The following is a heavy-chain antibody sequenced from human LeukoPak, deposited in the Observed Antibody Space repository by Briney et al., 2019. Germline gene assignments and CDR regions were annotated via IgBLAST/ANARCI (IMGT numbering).Heavy chain of an antibody. V-gene: IGHV4-4*07. CDR1: DGSISGSY. J-gene: IGHJ4*02. CDR3: ARDSGSGWEGYYFDS. D-gene: IGHD6-19*01. CDR2: IYSNGNT. Sequence: SETLSLICSVSDGSISGSYWSWIRQPAGKKLEWIGRIYSNGNTNYNPSLESRVTMSVDTTKNQFSLKLSSVIAADTAVYYCARDSGSGWEGYYFDSWGQGTLVTVSS.